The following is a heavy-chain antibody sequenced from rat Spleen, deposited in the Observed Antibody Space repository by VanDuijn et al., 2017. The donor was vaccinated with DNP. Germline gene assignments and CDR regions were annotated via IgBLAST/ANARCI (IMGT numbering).Heavy chain of an antibody. Sequence: EVRLVESGGGLVQPGGSLKLSCIASGFTFSDHNMAWVRRAPKKGLEWVATIAFDGRSTFYRDSVRGRVTISRENAKSVLFLEMGSLRSEDTATYYCARHDYDRPNDFYGMDVWGQGTSVIVSS. J-gene: IGHJ4*01. CDR1: GFTFSDHN. CDR2: IAFDGRST. V-gene: IGHV5-7*01. D-gene: IGHD1-12*01. CDR3: ARHDYDRPNDFYGMDV.